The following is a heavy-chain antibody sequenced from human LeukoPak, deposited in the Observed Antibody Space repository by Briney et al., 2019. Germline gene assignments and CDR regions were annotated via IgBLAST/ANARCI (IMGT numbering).Heavy chain of an antibody. CDR3: AKETPYYYDSSGYYFDY. D-gene: IGHD3-22*01. CDR1: GFTFSSYA. J-gene: IGHJ4*02. CDR2: ISGSGGST. V-gene: IGHV3-23*01. Sequence: GGSLRLPCAASGFTFSSYAMSWVRQAPGKGLEWVSAISGSGGSTYYADSVKGRFTISRDNSKNTLYLQMNSLRAEDTAVYYCAKETPYYYDSSGYYFDYWGQGTLVTVSS.